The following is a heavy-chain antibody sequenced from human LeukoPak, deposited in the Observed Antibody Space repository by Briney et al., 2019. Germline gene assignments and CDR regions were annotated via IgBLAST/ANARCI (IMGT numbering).Heavy chain of an antibody. V-gene: IGHV4-61*02. CDR1: GGSISSGSYY. CDR2: INISGST. CDR3: ASIQSYYFGLDV. Sequence: PSETLSLTCTVSGGSISSGSYYWSWIRQPAGKGLEWIGRINISGSTNYNPSLKSRVTISVDTSKNQFSLKLSSVTDADTAVYYCASIQSYYFGLDVWGQGTTVTVSS. D-gene: IGHD4-11*01. J-gene: IGHJ6*02.